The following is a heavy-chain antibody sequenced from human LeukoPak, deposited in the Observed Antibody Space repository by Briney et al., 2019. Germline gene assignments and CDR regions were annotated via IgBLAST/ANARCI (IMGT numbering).Heavy chain of an antibody. V-gene: IGHV3-21*01. J-gene: IGHJ3*02. Sequence: GGSLRLSCAASGFTFSSYSMNWVRQAPGKGLEWVSSISSSSSYIYYADSVKGRFTISRDNAKNSLYLQMNSLRAEDTAVYYCARATTRRRDGSDAFDIWGQGTMVTVSS. D-gene: IGHD5-24*01. CDR2: ISSSSSYI. CDR3: ARATTRRRDGSDAFDI. CDR1: GFTFSSYS.